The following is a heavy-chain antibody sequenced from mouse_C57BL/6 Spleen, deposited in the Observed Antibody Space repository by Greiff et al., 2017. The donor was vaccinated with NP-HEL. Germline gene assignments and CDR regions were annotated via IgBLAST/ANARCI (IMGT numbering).Heavy chain of an antibody. V-gene: IGHV1-69*01. Sequence: QVQLQQPGAELVMPGASVKLSCKASGYTFTSYWMHWVKQRPGQGLEWIGEIDPSDSYTNYNQKFKGKSTLTVDKSSSTAYMQLSILTSEDSAVYYCARNEYAYYAMDDWGQGTSVTVSA. J-gene: IGHJ4*01. D-gene: IGHD5-1*01. CDR3: ARNEYAYYAMDD. CDR1: GYTFTSYW. CDR2: IDPSDSYT.